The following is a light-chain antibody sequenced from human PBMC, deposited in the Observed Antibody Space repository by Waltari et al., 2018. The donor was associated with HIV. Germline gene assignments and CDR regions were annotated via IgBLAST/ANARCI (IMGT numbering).Light chain of an antibody. J-gene: IGLJ3*02. CDR3: AAWDDSLSGSWV. CDR2: ENN. Sequence: QSVLTQPPSVSAAPGQTVTISCSGRSSNIGNTYVSCYQQLPGTAPKLLIYENNKRPSGIPDRFSGSKSGTSASLAIIGLRSEDEADYYCAAWDDSLSGSWVFGGGTQVTVL. V-gene: IGLV1-51*02. CDR1: SSNIGNTY.